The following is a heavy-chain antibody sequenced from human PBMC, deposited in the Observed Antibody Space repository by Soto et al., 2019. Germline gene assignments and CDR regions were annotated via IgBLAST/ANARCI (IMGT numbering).Heavy chain of an antibody. CDR3: ARGNPFNYAGFDV. V-gene: IGHV1-8*01. Sequence: QAHLEQSGAEVKRPGASVKVSCKASGYTFSDFDINWRRQASGQGPEWMGWMNAKSGDTCFAQRLQGKFNMTWDTSLSTAYMEVGSLTSDATAIYFWARGNPFNYAGFDVWGQGTTVAVSS. CDR1: GYTFSDFD. CDR2: MNAKSGDT. J-gene: IGHJ6*02. D-gene: IGHD3-16*01.